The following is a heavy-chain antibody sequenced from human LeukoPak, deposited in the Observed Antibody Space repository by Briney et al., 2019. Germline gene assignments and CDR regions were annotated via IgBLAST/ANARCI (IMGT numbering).Heavy chain of an antibody. V-gene: IGHV3-23*01. Sequence: GGSLRLSCAVSGFTFSSYAMSWVRQAPGKGLEWVSAISGSGGSTYYADSVKGRFTISRDNSKNTLYLQMNSLRAEDTAVYYCAKSLRIQLWSHYFDYWGQGTLVTVSS. CDR3: AKSLRIQLWSHYFDY. CDR1: GFTFSSYA. CDR2: ISGSGGST. J-gene: IGHJ4*02. D-gene: IGHD5-18*01.